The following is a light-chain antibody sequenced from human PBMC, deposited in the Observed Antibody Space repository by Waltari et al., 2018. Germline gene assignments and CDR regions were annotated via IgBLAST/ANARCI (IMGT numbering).Light chain of an antibody. CDR3: MQALEILFT. J-gene: IGKJ3*01. V-gene: IGKV2-28*01. Sequence: DNVMTQSPLSLPVTPGEPASISCRFSQSLLHTNGYNYLDWYLQKPGQSPQLLIYLGSNRASGVPDRFSGSGSGTNFTLKISRVEAEDVGVYYCMQALEILFTFGPGTKVDVK. CDR1: QSLLHTNGYNY. CDR2: LGS.